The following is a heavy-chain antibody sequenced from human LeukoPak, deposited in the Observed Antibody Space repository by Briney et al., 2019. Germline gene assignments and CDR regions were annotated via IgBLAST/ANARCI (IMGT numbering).Heavy chain of an antibody. CDR2: ISSSSSYI. J-gene: IGHJ3*02. Sequence: PGGSLRLSFAASGFTFSSYSMNWVRQAPGKGLEWVSSISSSSSYIYYADSVKGRFTISRDNAKNSLYLQMNSLRAEDTAVYYCARAPGIAVAGHAFDIWGQGTMVTVSS. CDR1: GFTFSSYS. V-gene: IGHV3-21*01. CDR3: ARAPGIAVAGHAFDI. D-gene: IGHD6-19*01.